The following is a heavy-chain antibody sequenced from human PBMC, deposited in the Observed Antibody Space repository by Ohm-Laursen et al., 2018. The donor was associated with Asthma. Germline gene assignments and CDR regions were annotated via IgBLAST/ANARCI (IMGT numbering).Heavy chain of an antibody. D-gene: IGHD1-26*01. CDR2: IWYDGSNK. Sequence: RSLRLSCAASGFTFSSYGMHWVRQAPGKGLEWVAVIWYDGSNKYYADSVKGRFTISRDNSKNTLYLQMNSLRAEDTAVYYCARDESLSGSSFWGQGTMVTVSS. CDR1: GFTFSSYG. V-gene: IGHV3-33*01. CDR3: ARDESLSGSSF. J-gene: IGHJ3*01.